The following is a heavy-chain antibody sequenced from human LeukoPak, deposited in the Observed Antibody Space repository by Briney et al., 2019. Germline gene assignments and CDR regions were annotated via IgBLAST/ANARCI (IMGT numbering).Heavy chain of an antibody. CDR3: ARGTGIAVAGPIDY. D-gene: IGHD6-19*01. J-gene: IGHJ4*02. CDR2: ISVYNGNT. CDR1: GYTFTSYG. V-gene: IGHV1-18*01. Sequence: ASVKVSCKASGYTFTSYGISWVRQAPGQGLEWMGWISVYNGNTNYAQKLQGRVTMTTDTSTSTAYMELRSLRSDDTAVYYCARGTGIAVAGPIDYWGQGTLVTVSS.